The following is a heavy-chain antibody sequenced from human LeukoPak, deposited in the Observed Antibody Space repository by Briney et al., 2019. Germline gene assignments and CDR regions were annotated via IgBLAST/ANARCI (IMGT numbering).Heavy chain of an antibody. CDR1: GFIFSNYA. Sequence: QSGGSLRLSCTASGFIFSNYAMHGVRQAPGKGLEWVAVIFYDGSNKYYADSLKGRFTISRDNSKNTLYLQMNSLRAEDTAVYYCAKGGYEYDSSGHNYLDYWGQGTLVTVSS. CDR3: AKGGYEYDSSGHNYLDY. D-gene: IGHD3-22*01. CDR2: IFYDGSNK. J-gene: IGHJ4*02. V-gene: IGHV3-30*04.